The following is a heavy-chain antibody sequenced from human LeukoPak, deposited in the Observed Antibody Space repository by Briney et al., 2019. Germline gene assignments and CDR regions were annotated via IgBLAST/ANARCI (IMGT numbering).Heavy chain of an antibody. D-gene: IGHD6-13*01. CDR1: GYTFTSYD. J-gene: IGHJ6*03. V-gene: IGHV1-8*01. CDR2: MNPNSGNT. Sequence: ASAKVSCKAAGYTFTSYDINWVRQATGQGLEWMGWMNPNSGNTGYAQKFQGRVTMTRNTSISTAYMELSSLRSEDTAVYYCARGINSSSWYWYYYYYMDVWGKGTTVTVSS. CDR3: ARGINSSSWYWYYYYYMDV.